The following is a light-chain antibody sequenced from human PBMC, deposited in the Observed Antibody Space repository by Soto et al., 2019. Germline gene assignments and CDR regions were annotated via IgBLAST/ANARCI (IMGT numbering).Light chain of an antibody. V-gene: IGKV1-9*01. CDR1: QGISSY. CDR3: QQLNSYSIT. J-gene: IGKJ5*01. Sequence: DIQLTQSPSFLSASVGDRVTITCRASQGISSYLAWYQQKPWKAPKLLIYAASTLQSGVPSRFSGSGSGTEFTLTISSLQPEDFATYYCQQLNSYSITFGQGTRLEIK. CDR2: AAS.